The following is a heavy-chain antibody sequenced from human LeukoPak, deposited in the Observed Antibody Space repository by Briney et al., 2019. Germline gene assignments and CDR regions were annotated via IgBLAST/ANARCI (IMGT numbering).Heavy chain of an antibody. D-gene: IGHD3-16*01. CDR3: AREIPSTINGYDS. J-gene: IGHJ3*01. CDR2: INPSPTSGGT. Sequence: ASVKVSCKAFGYAFTNHYIHWLRQAPGQGLEWMGWINPSPTSGGTKFAPKFEGWVTVTRDTSITTAYMELSNLKSDDTAIYYCAREIPSTINGYDSWGQGTMVTVSS. V-gene: IGHV1-2*04. CDR1: GYAFTNHY.